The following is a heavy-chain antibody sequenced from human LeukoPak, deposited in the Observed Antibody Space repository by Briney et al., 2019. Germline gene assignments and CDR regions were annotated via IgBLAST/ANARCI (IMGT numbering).Heavy chain of an antibody. CDR1: GFTFSTYA. D-gene: IGHD3-22*01. CDR2: INSNGGRT. Sequence: TGGSLRLSCAGSGFTFSTYAMSWVRQAPGKGLEWVSSINSNGGRTYYADSVKGRFTISKDNSENTLYLQRNSLRAEDTALYYCTKRHDYYEASGYYPDFDFWGQGTLVSVSP. CDR3: TKRHDYYEASGYYPDFDF. J-gene: IGHJ4*02. V-gene: IGHV3-23*01.